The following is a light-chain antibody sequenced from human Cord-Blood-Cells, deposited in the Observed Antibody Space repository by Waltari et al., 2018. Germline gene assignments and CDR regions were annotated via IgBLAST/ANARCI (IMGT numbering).Light chain of an antibody. V-gene: IGKV2-28*01. J-gene: IGKJ1*01. CDR1: QILLHSNGYNY. CDR2: LGS. Sequence: DLVMTQSPLSLPVTPGEPASISCRSSQILLHSNGYNYLDWYLQKPGQSPQLLIYLGSNRASGIPDRFSGSGSGTDFTLKISRVEAEDVGVYYCMQALQTSWTFGQGTKVEIK. CDR3: MQALQTSWT.